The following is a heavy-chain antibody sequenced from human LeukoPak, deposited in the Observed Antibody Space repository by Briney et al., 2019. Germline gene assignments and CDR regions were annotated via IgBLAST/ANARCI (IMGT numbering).Heavy chain of an antibody. CDR1: GFTFSSYW. CDR3: AKSDIIVVSDAKGNWFDP. V-gene: IGHV3-74*01. J-gene: IGHJ5*02. CDR2: INSDGSST. Sequence: PGGSLRLSCAASGFTFSSYWIHWVRQAPGKGLVWVSRINSDGSSTTYADSVKGRFTISRDNSKNTLYLQMNNLRTEDMAVYYCAKSDIIVVSDAKGNWFDPWGQGSLVTVSS. D-gene: IGHD2-2*01.